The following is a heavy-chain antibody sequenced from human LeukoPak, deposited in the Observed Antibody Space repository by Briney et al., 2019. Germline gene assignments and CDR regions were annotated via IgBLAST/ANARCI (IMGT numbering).Heavy chain of an antibody. V-gene: IGHV3-23*01. Sequence: GSLRLSCAASGFPFSSYAMSWVRQAPGKGREWVSAISGSGGSTYYADSVKGRFTISRDNSKNTLYLQMNSLRAEDTAVYYCARGGEGYYFDYWGQGTLVTVSS. CDR1: GFPFSSYA. CDR2: ISGSGGST. D-gene: IGHD2-15*01. CDR3: ARGGEGYYFDY. J-gene: IGHJ4*02.